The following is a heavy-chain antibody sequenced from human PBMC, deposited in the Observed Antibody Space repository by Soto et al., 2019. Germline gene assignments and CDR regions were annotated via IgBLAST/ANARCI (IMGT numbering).Heavy chain of an antibody. D-gene: IGHD3-10*01. CDR3: ARLPITMVRGVIIPHYYYYMDV. CDR2: IYPGDSDT. CDR1: GYSFTSYW. Sequence: PGESLKISCKGSGYSFTSYWIGWVRQMPGKGLEWMGIIYPGDSDTRYSPSFQGQVTISADKSISTAYLQWSSLKASDTAMYYCARLPITMVRGVIIPHYYYYMDVWGKGTTVTVSS. V-gene: IGHV5-51*01. J-gene: IGHJ6*03.